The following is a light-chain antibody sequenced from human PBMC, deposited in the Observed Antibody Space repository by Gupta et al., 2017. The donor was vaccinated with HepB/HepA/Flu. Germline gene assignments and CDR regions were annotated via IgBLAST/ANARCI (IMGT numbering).Light chain of an antibody. V-gene: IGKV4-1*01. Sequence: DIVLTQSPDSLAVTLRERATINCKSSQSVFYSPNNKNYLAWYQQKPGQPPKVLIFWASTRASGVPDRCSGSWSGAYFTRTSGSLQAEDVAVYYCQQYYTTPYTCGQGTKLEIK. CDR1: QSVFYSPNNKNY. CDR3: QQYYTTPYT. J-gene: IGKJ2*01. CDR2: WAS.